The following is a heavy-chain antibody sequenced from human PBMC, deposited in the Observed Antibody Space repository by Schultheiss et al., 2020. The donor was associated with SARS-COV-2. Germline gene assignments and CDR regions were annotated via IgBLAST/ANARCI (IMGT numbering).Heavy chain of an antibody. CDR3: ARDPVYGDYYFDY. CDR2: ISYDGSNK. V-gene: IGHV3-30*03. J-gene: IGHJ4*02. Sequence: GGSLRLSCAASGFTFSSYGMHWVRQAPGKGLEWVAVISYDGSNKYYADSVKGRFTISRDNSKNTLYLQMNSLRAEDTAVYYCARDPVYGDYYFDYWGQGTLVTVSS. D-gene: IGHD4-17*01. CDR1: GFTFSSYG.